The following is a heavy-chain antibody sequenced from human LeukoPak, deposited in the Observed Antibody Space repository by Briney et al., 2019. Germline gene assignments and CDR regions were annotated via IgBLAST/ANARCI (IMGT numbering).Heavy chain of an antibody. J-gene: IGHJ4*02. CDR2: INPSGGST. CDR3: ATSVGAVAAYAKY. D-gene: IGHD6-19*01. V-gene: IGHV1-46*01. Sequence: ASVKVSCKASGYSFTSHYMHWVRQAPGQGLEWMGLINPSGGSTSYAQKFQGRVTMTRDMSTSTVYMELSSLRSEDTAVYYCATSVGAVAAYAKYWGQGTLVTVSS. CDR1: GYSFTSHY.